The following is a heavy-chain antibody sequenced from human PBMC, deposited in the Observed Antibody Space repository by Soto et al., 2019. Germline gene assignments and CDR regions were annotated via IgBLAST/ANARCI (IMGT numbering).Heavy chain of an antibody. CDR3: AKCHSLQNPRFLEWLFSGYGMDV. CDR1: GFTFSSYA. CDR2: ISGSGGST. D-gene: IGHD3-3*01. J-gene: IGHJ6*02. V-gene: IGHV3-23*01. Sequence: PGGSLRLSCAASGFTFSSYAMSWVRQAPGKGLEWVSAISGSGGSTYYADSVKGRFTISRDNSKNTLYLQMSSLRAEDTAVYYCAKCHSLQNPRFLEWLFSGYGMDVWGQGTTVTVSS.